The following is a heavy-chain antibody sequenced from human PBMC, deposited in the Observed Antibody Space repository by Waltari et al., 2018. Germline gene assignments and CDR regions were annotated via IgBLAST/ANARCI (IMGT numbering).Heavy chain of an antibody. CDR1: GYSFTGFA. D-gene: IGHD1-26*01. CDR3: GRDGWFSVGATKFDY. Sequence: QVHLVQSGAEVKKPGASVKVSCKASGYSFTGFAIHWVRQAPGQRLECMGWINAGNGNIKYSQKCQGRVNFTGDTSASTVYMELSRRTHEDTAVYNCGRDGWFSVGATKFDYWGQGALVTVSS. CDR2: INAGNGNI. J-gene: IGHJ4*02. V-gene: IGHV1-3*01.